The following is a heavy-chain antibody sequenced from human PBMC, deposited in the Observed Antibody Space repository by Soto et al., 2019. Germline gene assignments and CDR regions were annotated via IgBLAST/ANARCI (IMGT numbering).Heavy chain of an antibody. J-gene: IGHJ4*02. CDR3: ARDNSIAVAFASDY. CDR2: ISSSSSYI. V-gene: IGHV3-21*01. D-gene: IGHD6-19*01. CDR1: GFTFSSYS. Sequence: PGGSLRLSCAASGFTFSSYSMNWVRQAPGKGLEWVSSISSSSSYIYYADSVKGRFTISRDNAKNSLYLQMNSLRAEDTAVYYCARDNSIAVAFASDYWGQGTLVTVSS.